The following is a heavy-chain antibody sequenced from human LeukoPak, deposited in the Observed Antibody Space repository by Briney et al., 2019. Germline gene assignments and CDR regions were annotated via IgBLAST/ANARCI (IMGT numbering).Heavy chain of an antibody. CDR3: ARAKYYDFWSGYSDY. Sequence: GASVKVSCKASGGTFSSYAISWVRQAPGQGLEWMGWISAYNGNTNYAQKLQGRVTMTTDTSTSTAYMELRSLRSDDTAVYYCARAKYYDFWSGYSDYWGQGTLVTVSS. J-gene: IGHJ4*02. D-gene: IGHD3-3*01. CDR1: GGTFSSYA. V-gene: IGHV1-18*01. CDR2: ISAYNGNT.